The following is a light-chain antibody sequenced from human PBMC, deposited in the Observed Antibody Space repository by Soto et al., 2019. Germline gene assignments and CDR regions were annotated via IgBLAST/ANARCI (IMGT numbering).Light chain of an antibody. CDR1: QSVQTW. J-gene: IGKJ1*01. Sequence: DLPITPSPSTLSASVGDRVTITFRASQSVQTWLAWFQQKPGKAPKLLIYKATTLETGVPSRFSGSGSETEFTLTISDLQPDDLGTYYCQQYNNYFTFGQGTKVDIK. V-gene: IGKV1-5*03. CDR3: QQYNNYFT. CDR2: KAT.